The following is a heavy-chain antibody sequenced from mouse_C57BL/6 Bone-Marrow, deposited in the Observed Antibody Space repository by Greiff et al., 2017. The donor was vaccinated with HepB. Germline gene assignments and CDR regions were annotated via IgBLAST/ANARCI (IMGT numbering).Heavy chain of an antibody. Sequence: VQLQQSGAELVKPGASVKISCKASGYAFSSSWMNWVKQRPGKGLAWIGQIYPGDGDTNYNGKFKGKATLTADKSSSTAYMQLSSLTSEDSAVYFCARYYYGSRHWYFDVWGTGTTVTVSS. CDR3: ARYYYGSRHWYFDV. CDR2: IYPGDGDT. CDR1: GYAFSSSW. D-gene: IGHD1-1*01. J-gene: IGHJ1*03. V-gene: IGHV1-80*01.